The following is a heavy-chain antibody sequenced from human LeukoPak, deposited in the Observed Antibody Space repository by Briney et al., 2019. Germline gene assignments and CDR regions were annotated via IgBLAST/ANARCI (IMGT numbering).Heavy chain of an antibody. Sequence: SQTLSLTCAISGDSVSSNSAAWNWIRQFPSRGLEWLGRTYYRSKWYNDYAVSVKSRITINPDTSKNQFSLQLNSVTPEDTAVYYCARDPIAAAARYNWFDPWGQGTLVTVSS. CDR1: GDSVSSNSAA. CDR2: TYYRSKWYN. V-gene: IGHV6-1*01. D-gene: IGHD6-13*01. CDR3: ARDPIAAAARYNWFDP. J-gene: IGHJ5*02.